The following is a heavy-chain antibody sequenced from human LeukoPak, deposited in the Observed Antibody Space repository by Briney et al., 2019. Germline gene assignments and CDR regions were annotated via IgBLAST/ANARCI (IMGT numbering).Heavy chain of an antibody. V-gene: IGHV1-2*02. Sequence: ASVKVSCKASGYIFTGYYMHWVRQAPGQGLEWMGWINPNSGGTNSAQKFQGRVTMTRDTSISTAYMELSRLTSDDTAVYYCARDLRSSWSGLDYWGQGTLVTVSS. CDR2: INPNSGGT. D-gene: IGHD6-13*01. J-gene: IGHJ4*02. CDR3: ARDLRSSWSGLDY. CDR1: GYIFTGYY.